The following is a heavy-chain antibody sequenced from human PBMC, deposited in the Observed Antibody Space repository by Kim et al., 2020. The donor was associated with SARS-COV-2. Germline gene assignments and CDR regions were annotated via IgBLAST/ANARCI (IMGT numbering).Heavy chain of an antibody. J-gene: IGHJ4*02. Sequence: ASVKVSCKASGYTFTSYYMHWVRQAPGQGLEWMGIINPSGGSTSYAQKFQGRVTMTRDTSTSTVYMELSSLRSEDTAVYYCARETGGYFDWLKSQAPNVGYFDYWGQGTLVTVSS. CDR2: INPSGGST. CDR3: ARETGGYFDWLKSQAPNVGYFDY. V-gene: IGHV1-46*01. D-gene: IGHD3-9*01. CDR1: GYTFTSYY.